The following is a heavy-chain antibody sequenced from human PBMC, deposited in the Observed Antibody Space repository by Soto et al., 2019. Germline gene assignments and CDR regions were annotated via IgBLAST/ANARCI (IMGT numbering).Heavy chain of an antibody. Sequence: GGSLRLSCAASGFTFSSYGITGVRQAPGKGLEWVSAISGSGGSTYYADSVKGRFTISRDNSKNTLYLQMNSLRAEDTAVYYCENQVKGPITFDIWGQGTMVTVSS. V-gene: IGHV3-23*01. J-gene: IGHJ3*02. CDR1: GFTFSSYG. D-gene: IGHD4-4*01. CDR3: ENQVKGPITFDI. CDR2: ISGSGGST.